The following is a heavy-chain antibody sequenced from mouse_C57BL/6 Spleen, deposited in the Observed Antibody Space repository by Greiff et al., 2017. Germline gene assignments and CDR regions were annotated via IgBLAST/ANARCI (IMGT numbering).Heavy chain of an antibody. V-gene: IGHV1-55*01. J-gene: IGHJ2*01. Sequence: QVQLQQPGAELVKPGASVKMSCKASGYTFTSYWITWVKQSPGQGLEWIGDIYPGSGSTNYNEKFKSKATLTVDTSSSTAYMQLSSLTSEDCAVYYGARSGITTVVAGFDDWGQGTTLTVAS. CDR2: IYPGSGST. CDR1: GYTFTSYW. D-gene: IGHD1-1*01. CDR3: ARSGITTVVAGFDD.